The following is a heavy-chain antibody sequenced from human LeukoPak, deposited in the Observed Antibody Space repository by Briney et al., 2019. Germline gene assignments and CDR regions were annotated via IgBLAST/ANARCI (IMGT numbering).Heavy chain of an antibody. J-gene: IGHJ4*02. D-gene: IGHD5-18*01. Sequence: ASVKVSCKVSGYTLTELPMHWVRQAPGKGLEWMGGFDPEDGETIYAQKFQGRVTMTEDTSTDTAYMELSSLRSEDTAVYYCATDPRGYSYALDYWGQGTLVTVSS. V-gene: IGHV1-24*01. CDR3: ATDPRGYSYALDY. CDR1: GYTLTELP. CDR2: FDPEDGET.